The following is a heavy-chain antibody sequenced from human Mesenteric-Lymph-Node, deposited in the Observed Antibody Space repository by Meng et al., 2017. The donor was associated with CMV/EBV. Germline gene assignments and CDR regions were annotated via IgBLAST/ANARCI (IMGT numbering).Heavy chain of an antibody. CDR3: ARGGIAAKGFDP. CDR1: GFTFSSYG. CDR2: ISGSGDST. D-gene: IGHD2-21*01. J-gene: IGHJ5*02. Sequence: GESLKISCAASGFTFSSYGISWVRQAPGKGLEWVSAISGSGDSTYYADSVKGRFTISRDNSKNTLYLQMNSLRGEDTAIYYCARGGIAAKGFDPWGQGTLVTVSS. V-gene: IGHV3-23*01.